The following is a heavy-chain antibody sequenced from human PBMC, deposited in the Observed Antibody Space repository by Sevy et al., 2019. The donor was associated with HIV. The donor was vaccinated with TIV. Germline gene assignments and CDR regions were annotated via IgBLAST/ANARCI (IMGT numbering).Heavy chain of an antibody. D-gene: IGHD3-16*01. CDR1: GFAFSTYS. CDR2: ITGSSNYI. CDR3: ARALLAHRPLLSVGFGGMDV. J-gene: IGHJ6*02. V-gene: IGHV3-21*04. Sequence: GGSLRLSCAASGFAFSTYSMNWVRQTPGKGLEWVSSITGSSNYIYYAGSVKGRFTISRDNARNSLYLQMSGLRVEDTAVYYCARALLAHRPLLSVGFGGMDVWGQGTTVTVSS.